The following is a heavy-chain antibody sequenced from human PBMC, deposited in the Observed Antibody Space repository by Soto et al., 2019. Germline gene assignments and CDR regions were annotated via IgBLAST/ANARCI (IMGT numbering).Heavy chain of an antibody. V-gene: IGHV3-73*01. D-gene: IGHD4-17*01. CDR3: AGLLSSREDYVFDS. CDR2: IKTKVNNYAT. J-gene: IGHJ4*02. CDR1: GFTFSGSV. Sequence: GGSLRLSCAVSGFTFSGSVMHWVRQASGKGLEWVGRIKTKVNNYATAYAALVKGRFTISRDDSKNTSFLQLNSLKTEDTAIYYCAGLLSSREDYVFDSWRQGVLVTVSS.